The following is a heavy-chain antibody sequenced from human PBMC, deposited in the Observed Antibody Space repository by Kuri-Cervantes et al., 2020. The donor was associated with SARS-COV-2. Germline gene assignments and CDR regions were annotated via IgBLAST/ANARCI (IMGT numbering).Heavy chain of an antibody. D-gene: IGHD6-19*01. Sequence: GESLKISCAASGFTFSSYSMNWVRQAPGKGLEWVSYISSSSSTIYYADSVKGRFTISRDNAKNSLYLQMNSLRDEDTAVYYCARDGSGWYRPGVLDPWGQGTLVTVSS. V-gene: IGHV3-48*02. CDR2: ISSSSSTI. CDR1: GFTFSSYS. CDR3: ARDGSGWYRPGVLDP. J-gene: IGHJ5*02.